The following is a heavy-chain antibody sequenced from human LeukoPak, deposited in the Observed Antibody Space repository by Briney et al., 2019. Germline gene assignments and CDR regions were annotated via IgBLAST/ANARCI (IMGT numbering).Heavy chain of an antibody. CDR1: GYTFTSYD. J-gene: IGHJ6*02. CDR2: ISAYNGNT. D-gene: IGHD6-19*01. CDR3: ARDQQYSSGWQTYYYYGMDV. Sequence: ASVKVSCKASGYTFTSYDISWVRQAPGQGLEWMGWISAYNGNTNYAQKLQGRVTMTTDTSTSTAYMELRSLRSDDTAVYYWARDQQYSSGWQTYYYYGMDVWGQGTTVTVSS. V-gene: IGHV1-18*01.